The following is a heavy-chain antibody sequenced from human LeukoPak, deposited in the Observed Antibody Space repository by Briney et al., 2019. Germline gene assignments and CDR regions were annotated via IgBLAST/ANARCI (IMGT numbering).Heavy chain of an antibody. J-gene: IGHJ4*02. CDR2: IWFDGSNK. Sequence: GGSLRLSCAASGFTFSSFGMHWVRQAPGKGLEWVALIWFDGSNKYYADSVKGRFTISRDNSKNTLYLQMNSLRAEDTAAYYCAREHMDPNYFDYWGQGTLVTVSS. CDR1: GFTFSSFG. D-gene: IGHD2-2*03. CDR3: AREHMDPNYFDY. V-gene: IGHV3-33*01.